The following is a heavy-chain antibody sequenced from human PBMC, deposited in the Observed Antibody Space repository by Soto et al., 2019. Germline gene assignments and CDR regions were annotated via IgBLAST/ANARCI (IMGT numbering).Heavy chain of an antibody. D-gene: IGHD6-19*01. CDR2: INAGNGNT. CDR3: ARDSSGWYFDY. Sequence: ASVKVSCKASGYTFTSYAMHWVRQAPGQRLEWMGWINAGNGNTKYSQKFQGRDTITRDTSASTAYMELSSLRSEDTAVYYCARDSSGWYFDYWGQGTLVTVSS. J-gene: IGHJ4*02. V-gene: IGHV1-3*01. CDR1: GYTFTSYA.